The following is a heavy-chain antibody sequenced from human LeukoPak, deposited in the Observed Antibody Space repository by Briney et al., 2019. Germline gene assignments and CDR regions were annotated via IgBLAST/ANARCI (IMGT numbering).Heavy chain of an antibody. D-gene: IGHD6-6*01. V-gene: IGHV3-23*01. CDR2: ISGSGGST. CDR3: ADGRYSSSLGYYYHMDV. CDR1: GFTFSSSA. J-gene: IGHJ6*03. Sequence: GGSLRLSCAASGFTFSSSAMTWVRQPPGKGLEWVSAISGSGGSTNYADSVKGRFTISRDNSKNTLYLHMNSLRAEDTAVYYCADGRYSSSLGYYYHMDVWGKGTTVTVSS.